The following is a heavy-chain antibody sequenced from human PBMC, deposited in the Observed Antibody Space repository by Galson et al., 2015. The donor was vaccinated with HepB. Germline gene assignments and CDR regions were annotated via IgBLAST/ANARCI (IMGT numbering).Heavy chain of an antibody. D-gene: IGHD1-26*01. CDR2: INAGNGNT. V-gene: IGHV1-3*01. CDR3: ARGDYGGATVFWYVDF. CDR1: GYILATYA. Sequence: SVKVSCKASGYILATYAMHWVRQAPGQGLEWMGWINAGNGNTKYSEKFQDRITMTRDTSANTAYMELSSLRSEDTAMYYCARGDYGGATVFWYVDFWGRGTLVTVSS. J-gene: IGHJ2*01.